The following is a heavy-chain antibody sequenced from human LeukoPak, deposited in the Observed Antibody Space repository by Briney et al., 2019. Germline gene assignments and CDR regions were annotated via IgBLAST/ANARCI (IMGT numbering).Heavy chain of an antibody. CDR1: VITFSDDS. CDR3: ARDPYYSNHLDF. Sequence: GGSLRLSCAASVITFSDDSMNWVRQAPGSGLEWVAYISPASKTIKYADSVKGRFTISRDNAKKSLYLQMKSLRAEDTAVYYCARDPYYSNHLDFLGQGTLVTVS. V-gene: IGHV3-48*04. J-gene: IGHJ4*02. CDR2: ISPASKTI. D-gene: IGHD4-11*01.